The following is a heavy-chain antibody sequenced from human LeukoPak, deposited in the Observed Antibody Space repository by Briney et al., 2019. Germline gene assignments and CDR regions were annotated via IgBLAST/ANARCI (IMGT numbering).Heavy chain of an antibody. CDR2: INHSGST. CDR1: GGSFSGYY. J-gene: IGHJ4*02. CDR3: ASGSLYYFDY. V-gene: IGHV4-34*01. Sequence: SETLSLTCAVYGGSFSGYYWSWIRQPPGKGLEWIGAINHSGSTNYNPSLKSRVTISVDTSKNQFSLKLSSVTAADTAVYYCASGSLYYFDYWGQGTLVTVSS.